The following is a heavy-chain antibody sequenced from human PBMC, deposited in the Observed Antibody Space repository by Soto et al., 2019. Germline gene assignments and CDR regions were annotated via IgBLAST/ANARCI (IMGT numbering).Heavy chain of an antibody. CDR1: GYVFTNYG. CDR3: ARVEDYFDSSGYNH. J-gene: IGHJ4*02. Sequence: ASVKVSCKASGYVFTNYGITWVRQVPGQGLEWMGWISAYTGNTNYAQTLQGRVTMTIDTSTSTAYMELRSLGSDDTAVYYCARVEDYFDSSGYNHWGQGTLVTVSS. CDR2: ISAYTGNT. V-gene: IGHV1-18*01. D-gene: IGHD3-22*01.